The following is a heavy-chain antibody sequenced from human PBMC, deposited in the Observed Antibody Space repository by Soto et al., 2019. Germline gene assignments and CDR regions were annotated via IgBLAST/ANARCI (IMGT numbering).Heavy chain of an antibody. CDR1: GYTFSSYD. Sequence: QVQLVQSGAEVKKPGASVKVSCKASGYTFSSYDINWVRQATGQGLEWMGWMNPNSGNTAYAQKFQGRVTMTRDTSISTAYRELSSLRAEDTAVCYCARGVYYYGMDVWGQGTTVTVSS. J-gene: IGHJ6*02. CDR2: MNPNSGNT. CDR3: ARGVYYYGMDV. V-gene: IGHV1-8*01.